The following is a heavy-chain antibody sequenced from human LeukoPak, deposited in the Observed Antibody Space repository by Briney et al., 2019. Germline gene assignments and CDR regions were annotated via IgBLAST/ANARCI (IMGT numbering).Heavy chain of an antibody. D-gene: IGHD1-26*01. V-gene: IGHV3-7*02. J-gene: IGHJ4*02. CDR3: ARGGTSGSLIY. CDR1: GFTFSNYW. Sequence: GGSLRLSCAASGFTFSNYWMSWVRQAPGKGLEWVAHINQDGSEKYYVDSVKGRFTISRDNAKNTLYLQMNSLRAEDTGVYYCARGGTSGSLIYWGQGTLVTVSS. CDR2: INQDGSEK.